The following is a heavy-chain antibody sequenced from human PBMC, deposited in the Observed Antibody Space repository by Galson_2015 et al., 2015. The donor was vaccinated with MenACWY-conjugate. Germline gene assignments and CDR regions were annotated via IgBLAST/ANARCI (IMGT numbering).Heavy chain of an antibody. D-gene: IGHD7-27*01. J-gene: IGHJ4*02. CDR3: ARDRQTLLTEYYFDY. V-gene: IGHV6-1*01. Sequence: CAISGDSVSSNSAAWNWIRQSPSRGLEWLGRTYYRSKWYNDYAVSVKSRIIINPDTSQNQFSLHLNSVTPEDTAMYYCARDRQTLLTEYYFDYWGQGTLVTVSS. CDR2: TYYRSKWYN. CDR1: GDSVSSNSAA.